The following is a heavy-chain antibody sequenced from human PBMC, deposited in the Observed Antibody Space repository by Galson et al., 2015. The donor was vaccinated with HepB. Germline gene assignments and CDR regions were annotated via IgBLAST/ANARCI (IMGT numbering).Heavy chain of an antibody. CDR3: ARDQLERHGAFDI. CDR1: GDSVSSNSAA. V-gene: IGHV6-1*01. CDR2: TYYRSKWYN. Sequence: CAISGDSVSSNSAAWNWIRQSPSRGLERLGRTYYRSKWYNDYAVSVKSRITINPDTSKNQFSPQLNSVTPEDTAVYYCARDQLERHGAFDIRGQGTMVTVSS. J-gene: IGHJ3*02. D-gene: IGHD1-1*01.